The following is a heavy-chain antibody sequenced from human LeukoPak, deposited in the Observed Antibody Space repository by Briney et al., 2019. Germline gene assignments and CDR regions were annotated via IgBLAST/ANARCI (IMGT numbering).Heavy chain of an antibody. CDR2: IYSGGST. J-gene: IGHJ6*03. CDR3: ARGPVTIWPDYYYYYYMDV. Sequence: GGSLRLSCAASGFTVSSNYMSWVRQAPGKGLEWVSVIYSGGSTYYADSVKGRFTISRDNFKNTLYLQMGSLRAEDMAVYYCARGPVTIWPDYYYYYYMDVWGKGTTVTVSS. D-gene: IGHD3-9*01. CDR1: GFTVSSNY. V-gene: IGHV3-53*05.